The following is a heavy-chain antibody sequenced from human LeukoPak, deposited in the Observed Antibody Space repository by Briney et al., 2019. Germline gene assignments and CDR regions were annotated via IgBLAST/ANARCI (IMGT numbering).Heavy chain of an antibody. D-gene: IGHD1-1*01. Sequence: PSETLSLTCTVSGVSISSYYWSWIRQPPGKGLEWIGYIYYNGNTNYIPSLKSRVTISLDTSKNQFSLRLSSVSSADTAVYYCARNGNWNYVDYWGQGTLVTVSS. J-gene: IGHJ4*02. CDR2: IYYNGNT. CDR1: GVSISSYY. V-gene: IGHV4-59*08. CDR3: ARNGNWNYVDY.